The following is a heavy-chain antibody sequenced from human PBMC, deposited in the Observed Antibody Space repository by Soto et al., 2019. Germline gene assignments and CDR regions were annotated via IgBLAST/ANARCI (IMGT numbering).Heavy chain of an antibody. CDR2: ISGSGGST. Sequence: GGSLRLSCAASGFTFSSYAMSWVRQAPGKGLEWVSAISGSGGSTYYADSVKGRFTISRDNSKNTLYLQMNSLRAEDTAVYYCAKSSGWYIYYYYMDVWGKGTTVTVSS. D-gene: IGHD6-19*01. CDR1: GFTFSSYA. J-gene: IGHJ6*03. V-gene: IGHV3-23*01. CDR3: AKSSGWYIYYYYMDV.